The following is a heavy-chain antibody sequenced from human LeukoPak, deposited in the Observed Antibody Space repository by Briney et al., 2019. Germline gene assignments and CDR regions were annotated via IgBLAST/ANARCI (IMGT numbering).Heavy chain of an antibody. V-gene: IGHV3-21*01. Sequence: PGGSLRLSCAASGFTFSSYSMNWVRQAPGKGLEWVSSISSSSSYIYYADSVKGRFTISRDNAKNSLYLQMNSLRAEDTAVYYCARASRGDIVVVPAAGEVYYYYYGMDVWGQGTLVTVSS. CDR2: ISSSSSYI. D-gene: IGHD2-2*01. CDR1: GFTFSSYS. J-gene: IGHJ6*02. CDR3: ARASRGDIVVVPAAGEVYYYYYGMDV.